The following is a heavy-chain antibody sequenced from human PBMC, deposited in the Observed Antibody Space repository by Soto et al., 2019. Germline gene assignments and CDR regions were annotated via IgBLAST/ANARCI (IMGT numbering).Heavy chain of an antibody. CDR1: GYSFTSYW. Sequence: GESLKISCKGSGYSFTSYWIGWVRQMPGKGLEWMGIIYPGDSDTRYSPSFQGQVTISADKSISTAYLQWSSLKASDTAMYYCASPSEGDYGDYLDAFDIWGQGTMVTVSS. CDR3: ASPSEGDYGDYLDAFDI. D-gene: IGHD4-17*01. CDR2: IYPGDSDT. V-gene: IGHV5-51*01. J-gene: IGHJ3*02.